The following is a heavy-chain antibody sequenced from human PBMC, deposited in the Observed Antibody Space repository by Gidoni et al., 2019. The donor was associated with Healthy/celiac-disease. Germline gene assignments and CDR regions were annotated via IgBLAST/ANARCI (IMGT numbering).Heavy chain of an antibody. CDR1: GGSISSGGYY. CDR3: ARGKDCGGDCLFDY. Sequence: VQLQEAGPGLVKPSQTLSLTCTVSGGSISSGGYYWSWIRQHPGKGLEWIGYIYYSGSTYYNPSLKSRVTISVDTSKNQFSLKLSSVTAADTAVYYCARGKDCGGDCLFDYWGQGTLVTVSS. CDR2: IYYSGST. V-gene: IGHV4-31*03. D-gene: IGHD2-21*02. J-gene: IGHJ4*02.